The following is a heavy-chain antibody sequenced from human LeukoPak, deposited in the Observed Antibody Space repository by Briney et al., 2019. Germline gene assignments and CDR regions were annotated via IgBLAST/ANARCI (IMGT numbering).Heavy chain of an antibody. J-gene: IGHJ4*02. CDR3: ARRTSIAARPDSLDY. CDR1: GGSISSSSYY. CDR2: IYYSGST. Sequence: SETLSLTCTVSGGSISSSSYYWGWIRQPPGKGLEWIGSIYYSGSTYYNPSLKSRVTISVDTSTNQFSLKLSSVTAADTAVYYCARRTSIAARPDSLDYWGQGTLVTVSS. D-gene: IGHD6-6*01. V-gene: IGHV4-39*01.